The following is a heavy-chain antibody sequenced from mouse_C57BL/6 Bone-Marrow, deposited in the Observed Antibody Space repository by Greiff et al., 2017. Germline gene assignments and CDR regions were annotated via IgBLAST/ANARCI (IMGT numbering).Heavy chain of an antibody. J-gene: IGHJ2*01. CDR2: IDPSDSYT. V-gene: IGHV1-59*01. CDR1: GYTFTSYW. Sequence: QVQLKQPGAELVRPGTSVKLSCKASGYTFTSYWMHWVKQRPGQGLEWIGVIDPSDSYTNYNQKFKGKATLTVDTSSSTAYMQLSSLTSEDSAVYYCARGYYWGQGTTLTVSS. CDR3: ARGYY.